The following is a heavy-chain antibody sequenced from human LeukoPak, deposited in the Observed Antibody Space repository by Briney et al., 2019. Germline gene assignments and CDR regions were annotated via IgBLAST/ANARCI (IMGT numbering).Heavy chain of an antibody. CDR3: ARDKRYSSGWHPY. CDR2: ISSSSSYI. V-gene: IGHV3-21*01. D-gene: IGHD6-19*01. CDR1: GFTFSSYS. Sequence: GGSLRLSCAASGFTFSSYSMNWFGQAPGKGLEGFSSISSSSSYIYYADSVKGRFTISRDNAKNSLYLQMNSLRAEDTAVYYCARDKRYSSGWHPYWGQGTLVTVSS. J-gene: IGHJ4*02.